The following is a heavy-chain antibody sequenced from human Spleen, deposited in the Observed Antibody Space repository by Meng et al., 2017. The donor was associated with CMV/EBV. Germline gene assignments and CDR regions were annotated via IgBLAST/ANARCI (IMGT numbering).Heavy chain of an antibody. CDR2: INWNGGST. D-gene: IGHD6-6*01. J-gene: IGHJ4*02. CDR1: GFTFDDYG. Sequence: ASGFTFDDYGLGWVRQAPGKGREWVSGINWNGGSTGYADSVKGRFTISRDNAKNSLYLQMNSLRAEDTALYYCARHYSSSSIVPLDNWGQGTLVTVSS. CDR3: ARHYSSSSIVPLDN. V-gene: IGHV3-20*03.